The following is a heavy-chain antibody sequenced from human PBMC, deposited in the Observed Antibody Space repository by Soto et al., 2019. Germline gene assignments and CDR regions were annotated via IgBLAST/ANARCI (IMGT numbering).Heavy chain of an antibody. J-gene: IGHJ4*02. CDR3: AKGSSSGYYGDFDY. CDR1: GFSFDDYA. Sequence: GGSLRLSCAASGFSFDDYAMHWVRQAPGRGLEWVSSINWNSGSVGYADSVKGRFTISRDNAQNYLYLHMNSLRAEDTALYFCAKGSSSGYYGDFDYWGQGTLVTVSS. D-gene: IGHD3-22*01. V-gene: IGHV3-9*01. CDR2: INWNSGSV.